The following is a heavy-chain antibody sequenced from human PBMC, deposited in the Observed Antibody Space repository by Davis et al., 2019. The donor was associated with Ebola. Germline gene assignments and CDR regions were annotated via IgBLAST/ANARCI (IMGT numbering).Heavy chain of an antibody. J-gene: IGHJ5*01. CDR1: GFTFSSYA. V-gene: IGHV3-48*02. Sequence: GESLKISCAASGFTFSSYAMSWVRQAPGKGLEWISYISSSGDTTYYADSVKGRFTISRDNAKNALFLQMNSLRDEDTAIYYCARDRFGDYAIDSWGQGTLVTVSS. CDR3: ARDRFGDYAIDS. D-gene: IGHD4-17*01. CDR2: ISSSGDTT.